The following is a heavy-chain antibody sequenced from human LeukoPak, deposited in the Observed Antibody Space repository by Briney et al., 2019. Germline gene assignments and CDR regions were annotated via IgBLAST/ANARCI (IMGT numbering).Heavy chain of an antibody. D-gene: IGHD5/OR15-5a*01. CDR3: ARVGVYSPMDV. V-gene: IGHV4-34*01. J-gene: IGHJ6*03. CDR1: GGSFSGYY. Sequence: PSETLSLTCAVYGGSFSGYYWSWIRQPPGKGLEWIGEINHSGSTNYNPSLKSRVTISVDTSKNQFSLKLSSVTAADTAVYYCARVGVYSPMDVWGKGTTVTVSS. CDR2: INHSGST.